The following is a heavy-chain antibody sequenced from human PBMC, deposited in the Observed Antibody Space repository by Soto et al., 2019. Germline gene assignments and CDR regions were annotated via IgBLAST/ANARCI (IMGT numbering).Heavy chain of an antibody. CDR3: ARVYDSSAYYSPFIDY. V-gene: IGHV4-4*02. D-gene: IGHD3-22*01. Sequence: QVQLQESGPGLVKPSGTLSLTCAVSGGSISSSNWWSWVRQSPGKGLEWIGEIYHSGSTNYNPSLKSRVTMSVDKSKNQFSLKLSSVTAADTAVYYCARVYDSSAYYSPFIDYWGQGTLVTVSS. CDR2: IYHSGST. J-gene: IGHJ4*02. CDR1: GGSISSSNW.